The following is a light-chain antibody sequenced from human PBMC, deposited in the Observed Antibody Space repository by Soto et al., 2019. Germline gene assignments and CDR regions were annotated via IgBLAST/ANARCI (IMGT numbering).Light chain of an antibody. CDR2: EVG. V-gene: IGLV2-14*01. J-gene: IGLJ3*02. Sequence: QSARTQPASVSGSPGQSITISCAGTSSDVGAYNYVSWYQQHPGKAPKLVIYEVGDRPSGVSNRFSGSKSGNTASLTISGLQAEDEADYYCSSYTRSTTQVFGGGTKLPVL. CDR1: SSDVGAYNY. CDR3: SSYTRSTTQV.